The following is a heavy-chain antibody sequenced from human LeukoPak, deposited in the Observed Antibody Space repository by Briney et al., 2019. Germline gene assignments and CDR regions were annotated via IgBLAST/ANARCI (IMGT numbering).Heavy chain of an antibody. D-gene: IGHD3-10*01. J-gene: IGHJ4*02. CDR1: GFTFSDHY. V-gene: IGHV3-72*01. CDR3: GRLYSDTWYGAFLDY. CDR2: IRNKANSHTP. Sequence: GGSLRLSCAASGFTFSDHYMEWVRQAPGKGLEWVGRIRNKANSHTPEYSASVHGSFTISRDDSKNSLYLQMSSLKTEDTAVYYCGRLYSDTWYGAFLDYWGQGTLVTVSS.